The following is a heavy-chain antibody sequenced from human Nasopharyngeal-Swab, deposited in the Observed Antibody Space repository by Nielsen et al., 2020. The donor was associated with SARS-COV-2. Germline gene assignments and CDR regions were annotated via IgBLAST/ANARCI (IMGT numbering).Heavy chain of an antibody. CDR2: IYYSGST. J-gene: IGHJ6*03. V-gene: IGHV4-59*12. CDR1: GGSISSYY. D-gene: IGHD3-22*01. CDR3: ASGGSGSNYYMDV. Sequence: GSLRLSCTVSGGSISSYYWSWIRQPPGKGLEWIGYIYYSGSTNYNPSLKSRVTISVDTSKNQFSLRLYSVTAADTAVYYCASGGSGSNYYMDVWGKGTTVTVSS.